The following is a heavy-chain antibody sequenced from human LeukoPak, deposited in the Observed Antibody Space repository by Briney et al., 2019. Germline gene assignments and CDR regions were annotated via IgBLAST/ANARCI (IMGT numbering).Heavy chain of an antibody. D-gene: IGHD5-18*01. Sequence: SETLSPTCTVSGGSISSTTYYWSWIRQPPGKGLEWIGEINHSGSTNYNPSLKSRVTISVDTSKNQFSLKLSSVTAADTAVYYCARAYTAMVSVWFDPWGQGTLVTVSS. V-gene: IGHV4-39*07. CDR3: ARAYTAMVSVWFDP. CDR2: INHSGST. J-gene: IGHJ5*02. CDR1: GGSISSTTYY.